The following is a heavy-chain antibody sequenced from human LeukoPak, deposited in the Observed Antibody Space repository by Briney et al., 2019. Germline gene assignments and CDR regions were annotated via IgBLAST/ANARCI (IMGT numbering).Heavy chain of an antibody. Sequence: ASVKVSCKASGYTLTGYYIHWVRQAPGQGLEWIGWIDPNSGGTDYAQKFQGRVTVTRDTSISTAYMELSRLRSDDTAVYYCARDKSSSWYGGVDHWGQGTLVTVSS. CDR1: GYTLTGYY. CDR3: ARDKSSSWYGGVDH. D-gene: IGHD6-13*01. V-gene: IGHV1-2*02. CDR2: IDPNSGGT. J-gene: IGHJ4*02.